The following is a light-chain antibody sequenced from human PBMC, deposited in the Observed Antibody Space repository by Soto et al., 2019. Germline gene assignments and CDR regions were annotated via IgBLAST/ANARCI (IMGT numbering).Light chain of an antibody. V-gene: IGKV3-15*01. J-gene: IGKJ1*01. CDR1: QSVSSN. Sequence: IVMTQSPGTLSVSPGERATLSCRASQSVSSNLAWYQQKPGQAPRLLIYGASTRATGIPARFSGSGSGTEFTLTISSLQSEDFAVYYCQQYNNWPRPFGQGTMVDIK. CDR2: GAS. CDR3: QQYNNWPRP.